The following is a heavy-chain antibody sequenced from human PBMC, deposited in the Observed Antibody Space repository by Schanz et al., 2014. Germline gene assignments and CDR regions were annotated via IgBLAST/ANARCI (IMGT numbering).Heavy chain of an antibody. J-gene: IGHJ3*02. V-gene: IGHV1-18*01. Sequence: QVQLVQSGAEVKKPGASVKVSCKASGYTFTSYGITWVRQAPGQGLEWMGWISAYNGHTTYAQKFQGRVTMTRDTSTSTVYMELSSLRSEDTAVYYCVTEKRMESGTWAKAFDIWGQGTWVTVSS. D-gene: IGHD3-3*01. CDR2: ISAYNGHT. CDR3: VTEKRMESGTWAKAFDI. CDR1: GYTFTSYG.